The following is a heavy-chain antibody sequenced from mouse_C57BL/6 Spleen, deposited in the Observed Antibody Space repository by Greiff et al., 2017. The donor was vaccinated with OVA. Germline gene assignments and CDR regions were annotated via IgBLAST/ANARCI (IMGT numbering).Heavy chain of an antibody. CDR2: INPSNGGT. Sequence: VQLQQPGAELVKPGASVKMSCKASGYTFTSYWMHWVKQRPGQGLEWIGNINPSNGGTNYNEKFKSKATLTVDKSSSTAYMQLSSLTSEDSAVYYCARGDYGYAMDYWGKGTSVTVSS. D-gene: IGHD2-4*01. CDR1: GYTFTSYW. CDR3: ARGDYGYAMDY. J-gene: IGHJ4*01. V-gene: IGHV1-53*01.